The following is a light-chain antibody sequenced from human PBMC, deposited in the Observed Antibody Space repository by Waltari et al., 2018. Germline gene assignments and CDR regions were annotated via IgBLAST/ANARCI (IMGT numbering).Light chain of an antibody. J-gene: IGLJ3*02. Sequence: QLVLTQSPSASASLGASVKLTCTLSRGHSSNIIAWHQQQPEKGPRYLMKVNSDGSHSKGDEIPDRFSGSSSGAERYLTISSLQSEDEADYYCQTGGHGTWVFGGGTK. CDR1: RGHSSNI. V-gene: IGLV4-69*01. CDR3: QTGGHGTWV. CDR2: VNSDGSH.